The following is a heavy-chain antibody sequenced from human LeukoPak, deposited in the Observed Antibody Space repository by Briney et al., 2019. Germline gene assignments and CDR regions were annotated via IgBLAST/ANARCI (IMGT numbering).Heavy chain of an antibody. D-gene: IGHD6-19*01. Sequence: PGGSLRLSCAASGFTFSNYVMNWVRQAPGKGLEWVSAISGSGGSTYYADSVKGRFTISRDNSKNTLYLQMNSLRAEDTAVYYCAKDSAVAGTDYFDYWGRGTLVTVSS. J-gene: IGHJ4*02. CDR1: GFTFSNYV. CDR3: AKDSAVAGTDYFDY. CDR2: ISGSGGST. V-gene: IGHV3-23*01.